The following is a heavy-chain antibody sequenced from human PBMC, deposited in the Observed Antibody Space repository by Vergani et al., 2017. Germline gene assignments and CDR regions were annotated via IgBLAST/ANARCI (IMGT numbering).Heavy chain of an antibody. J-gene: IGHJ3*01. Sequence: VQVVESGGGLVQPGGCLRLSCVATGFTFSTYSMNWVRQAPGKGLEWIGRIYTSGATNYNPSLRSRAIMSVDASKKQFSLKLTSVTAADTAVYYCARDGGEYDKDALDVWGQGTKVTVTS. CDR2: IYTSGAT. CDR1: GFTFSTYS. CDR3: ARDGGEYDKDALDV. V-gene: IGHV4-4*07. D-gene: IGHD2-21*01.